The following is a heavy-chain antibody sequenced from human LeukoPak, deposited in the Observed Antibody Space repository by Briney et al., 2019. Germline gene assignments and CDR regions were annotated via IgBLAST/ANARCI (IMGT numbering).Heavy chain of an antibody. J-gene: IGHJ4*02. CDR2: IYPYTGAT. CDR1: GYTFSGTGWY. CDR3: ARDGPAQMVDFDY. Sequence: ASVKVSCKASGYTFSGTGWYLYWRRQAPGQGLECMGWIYPYTGATHYAQKFQGRVAMTRDTSISTAYMELSRLRPDDTAVYYCARDGPAQMVDFDYWGQGTLVTVS. V-gene: IGHV1-2*02. D-gene: IGHD3-10*01.